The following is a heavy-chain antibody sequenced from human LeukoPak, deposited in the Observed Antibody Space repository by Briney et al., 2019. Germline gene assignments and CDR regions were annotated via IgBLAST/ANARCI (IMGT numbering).Heavy chain of an antibody. V-gene: IGHV3-30*03. D-gene: IGHD1-26*01. CDR1: GFTFSNYG. J-gene: IGHJ3*02. CDR3: ARERSLYSGSYYGDAFDI. Sequence: GRSLRLSCVASGFTFSNYGIHWVRQAPGKGLEWVAVISYDGSNKYCADSVKGRFTISRDNSKNTLYLQMNSLRAEDTAVYYCARERSLYSGSYYGDAFDIWGQGTMVTVSS. CDR2: ISYDGSNK.